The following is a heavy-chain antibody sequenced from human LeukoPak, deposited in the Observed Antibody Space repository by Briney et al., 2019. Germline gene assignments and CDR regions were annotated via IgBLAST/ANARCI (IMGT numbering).Heavy chain of an antibody. J-gene: IGHJ5*01. CDR1: GGTFSSYA. CDR2: IIPILGIA. V-gene: IGHV1-69*04. Sequence: ASVKVSCKASGGTFSSYAISWVRQAPGQGLEWMGRIIPILGIANYAQKFQGRVTITADKSTSTAYMELSSLRSEDTAVYYCARDLRRDESSNYYYIGWFDLWGQGTLVTVSS. D-gene: IGHD3-22*01. CDR3: ARDLRRDESSNYYYIGWFDL.